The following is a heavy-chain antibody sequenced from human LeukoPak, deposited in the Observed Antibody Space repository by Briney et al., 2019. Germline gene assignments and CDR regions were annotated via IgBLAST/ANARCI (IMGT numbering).Heavy chain of an antibody. J-gene: IGHJ4*02. CDR3: ARARSYYDNSGSPKY. D-gene: IGHD3-22*01. V-gene: IGHV3-21*01. CDR2: ISSSSSYI. Sequence: PGGSLRLSCAASGFTFSSYSMNWVRQAPGKGLEWVSSISSSSSYIYYADSVKGRFTISRDNAKNSLYLQMNSLRAEDTAVYYCARARSYYDNSGSPKYWGQGTLVTVSS. CDR1: GFTFSSYS.